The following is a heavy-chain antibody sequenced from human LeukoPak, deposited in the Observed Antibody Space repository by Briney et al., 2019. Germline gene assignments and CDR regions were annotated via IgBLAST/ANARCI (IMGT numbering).Heavy chain of an antibody. V-gene: IGHV4-34*01. D-gene: IGHD1-26*01. Sequence: SETLSLTCAVYGGSFSGYYWSWICQPPGKGLEWIGEINHSGSTNYNPSLKSRVTISVDTSKNQFSLKLSSVTAADTAVYYCARVNGSGSSAWPDYWGQGTLVTVSS. CDR2: INHSGST. CDR1: GGSFSGYY. CDR3: ARVNGSGSSAWPDY. J-gene: IGHJ4*02.